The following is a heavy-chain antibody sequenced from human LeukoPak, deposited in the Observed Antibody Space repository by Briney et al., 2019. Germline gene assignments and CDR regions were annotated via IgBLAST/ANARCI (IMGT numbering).Heavy chain of an antibody. D-gene: IGHD3-10*01. CDR3: VKGDYYASGSYQETFDY. Sequence: GGSLRLSCAASGFTFSSYAMSWVRQAPGKGLEWVSAISGSGGSTYYADSVKGRFTISRDNSKNTLYLQMNSLRAEDTAVYYCVKGDYYASGSYQETFDYWGQGALVTVSS. J-gene: IGHJ4*02. CDR2: ISGSGGST. V-gene: IGHV3-23*01. CDR1: GFTFSSYA.